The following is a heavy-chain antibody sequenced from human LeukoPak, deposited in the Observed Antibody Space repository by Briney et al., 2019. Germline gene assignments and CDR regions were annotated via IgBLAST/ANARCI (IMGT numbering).Heavy chain of an antibody. V-gene: IGHV1-2*02. CDR1: GYTFTGYY. J-gene: IGHJ4*02. D-gene: IGHD6-13*01. Sequence: ASVKVSCKASGYTFTGYYMHWVRQAPGQGLEWMGWINPNSGGTNYAQKFQGRVTMTRDTSISTAYMELSRLRSDDTAVYYCARPYSGSWFDPFDYWGQGTLVTVSS. CDR3: ARPYSGSWFDPFDY. CDR2: INPNSGGT.